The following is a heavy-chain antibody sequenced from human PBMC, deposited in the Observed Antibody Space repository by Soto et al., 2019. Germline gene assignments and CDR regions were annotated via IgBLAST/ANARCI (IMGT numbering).Heavy chain of an antibody. CDR3: ARVDCSPSNCYNRYYGRDV. J-gene: IGHJ6*02. CDR2: MNQDGGEK. CDR1: GFSVSSYW. D-gene: IGHD2-2*02. Sequence: EVQLVESGGGLVQPGGSLRLSCAASGFSVSSYWMTWFRQTPGKGLEWVADMNQDGGEKYYVDSVKGRFTISRDNAKTSLYLQMNSLRVEDTAVYYCARVDCSPSNCYNRYYGRDVWGQGTTVPVSS. V-gene: IGHV3-7*04.